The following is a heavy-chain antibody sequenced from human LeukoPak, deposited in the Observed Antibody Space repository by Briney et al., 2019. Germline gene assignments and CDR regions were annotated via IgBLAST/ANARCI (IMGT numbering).Heavy chain of an antibody. J-gene: IGHJ5*02. CDR2: IYHSGST. CDR1: GYSISSGYY. CDR3: ARSPVTPNWFDP. D-gene: IGHD4-23*01. Sequence: KTSETLSLTCTVSGYSISSGYYWGWIRQPPGKGLGWIGSIYHSGSTYYNPSLKSRVTISVDTSKNQFSLKLSSVTAADTAVYYCARSPVTPNWFDPWGQGTLVTVSS. V-gene: IGHV4-38-2*02.